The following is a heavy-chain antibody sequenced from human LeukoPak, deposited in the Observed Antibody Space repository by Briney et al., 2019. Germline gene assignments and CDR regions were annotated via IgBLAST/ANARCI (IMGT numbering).Heavy chain of an antibody. CDR3: AKDLVLAGGFDY. V-gene: IGHV3-30*02. D-gene: IGHD6-19*01. CDR1: GFTFSSYG. Sequence: GGSLRLSCAASGFTFSSYGMHWVRQAPGKGLEWVAFIRYDGSNKYYADSVKGRFTISGDNSKNTLYLQMNSLRAEDTAVYYCAKDLVLAGGFDYWGQGTLVTVSS. CDR2: IRYDGSNK. J-gene: IGHJ4*02.